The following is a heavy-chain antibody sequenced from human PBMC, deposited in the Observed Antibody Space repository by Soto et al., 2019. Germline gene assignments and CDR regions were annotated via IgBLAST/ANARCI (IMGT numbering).Heavy chain of an antibody. J-gene: IGHJ4*02. Sequence: EVQLVESGGGLVQPGGSLRLSCAASGLTFSNFRMHWVRQDPGKGLVWVALISNDGRSTNHADSVKGRFTISRDNAKSTLYLQLNSLRAEDTAVYYCARDTAGLSYWGQGTLVTVSS. D-gene: IGHD2-21*02. CDR2: ISNDGRST. CDR1: GLTFSNFR. V-gene: IGHV3-74*01. CDR3: ARDTAGLSY.